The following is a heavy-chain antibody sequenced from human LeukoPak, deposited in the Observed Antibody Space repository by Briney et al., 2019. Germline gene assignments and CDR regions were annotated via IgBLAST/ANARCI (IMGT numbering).Heavy chain of an antibody. Sequence: ASVKVSCKVSGYTLTELSMHWVRQAPGKGLEWMGGFDPEDGETIYAQKFQGRVTMTEDTSTDTAYMELSSLRSEDTAVYYCATARLGELSTRIPWGYYYGMDVWGQGTTVTVSS. J-gene: IGHJ6*02. CDR3: ATARLGELSTRIPWGYYYGMDV. CDR1: GYTLTELS. D-gene: IGHD3-16*02. V-gene: IGHV1-24*01. CDR2: FDPEDGET.